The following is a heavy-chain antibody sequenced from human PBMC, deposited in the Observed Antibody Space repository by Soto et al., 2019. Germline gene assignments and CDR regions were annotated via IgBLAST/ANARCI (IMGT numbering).Heavy chain of an antibody. J-gene: IGHJ3*02. CDR2: INPATGAA. D-gene: IGHD3-3*01. CDR1: GYPVTAYY. V-gene: IGHV1-2*02. Sequence: QLHLVQSGAVVKKPGASVTVSCSASGYPVTAYYMHWVRQAPGRGLEWMGGINPATGAAKYTQTFRGRVTMARDASTRTVFMDLSGLTSEDTAVFYCASGGGVGVAGSAAFDMWGRGTLVTVSS. CDR3: ASGGGVGVAGSAAFDM.